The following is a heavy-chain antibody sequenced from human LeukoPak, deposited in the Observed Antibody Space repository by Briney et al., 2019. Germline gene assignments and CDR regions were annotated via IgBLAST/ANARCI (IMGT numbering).Heavy chain of an antibody. CDR2: FDPEDGET. CDR1: GYTLTELS. V-gene: IGHV1-24*01. D-gene: IGHD6-19*01. CDR3: ATVPPSGWYYFDY. Sequence: ASVKVSCKVSGYTLTELSMRWVRQAPGKGLEWMGGFDPEDGETIYAQKFQGRVTMTEDTSTDTAYMELSSLRSEDTAVYYCATVPPSGWYYFDYWGQGTLVTVSS. J-gene: IGHJ4*02.